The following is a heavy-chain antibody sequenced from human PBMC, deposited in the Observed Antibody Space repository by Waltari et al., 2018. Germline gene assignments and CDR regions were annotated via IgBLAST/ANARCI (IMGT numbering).Heavy chain of an antibody. Sequence: QVQLVESGGGVVQPGGSLRLSCAASGFTFSSYGMHWVRQAPGKGLGWVAFIRYDGSNKYYADSVKGRFTISRDNSKNTLYLQMNSLRAEDTAVYYCAKDGSGTTYYYYMDVWGKGTTVTVSS. CDR2: IRYDGSNK. CDR1: GFTFSSYG. V-gene: IGHV3-30*02. J-gene: IGHJ6*03. CDR3: AKDGSGTTYYYYMDV. D-gene: IGHD3-10*01.